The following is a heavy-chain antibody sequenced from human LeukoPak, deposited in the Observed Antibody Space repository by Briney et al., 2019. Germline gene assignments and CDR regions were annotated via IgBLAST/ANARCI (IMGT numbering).Heavy chain of an antibody. CDR2: IYYSGST. CDR1: GGSISSYY. CDR3: ARLPTSYSSSWSFDY. J-gene: IGHJ4*02. V-gene: IGHV4-59*12. Sequence: SETLSLTCTVSGGSISSYYWSWIRQPPGKGLEWIGYIYYSGSTNYNPSLKSRITISGDTSKNQFSLKLSSVTAADTAVYYCARLPTSYSSSWSFDYWGQGILVTVSS. D-gene: IGHD6-13*01.